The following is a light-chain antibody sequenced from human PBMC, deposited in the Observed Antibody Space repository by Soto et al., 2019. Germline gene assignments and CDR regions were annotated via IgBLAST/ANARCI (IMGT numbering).Light chain of an antibody. CDR3: QQYNSYST. J-gene: IGKJ1*01. Sequence: DMQLSQYPSTLSASVGDRVTITCRASQSISSWLAWYQQKPGKAPKLLIYDASSLESGVPSRFSGSGSGTEFTLTISSLPPDDFATYYCQQYNSYSTFGQGTKVDIK. CDR2: DAS. V-gene: IGKV1-5*01. CDR1: QSISSW.